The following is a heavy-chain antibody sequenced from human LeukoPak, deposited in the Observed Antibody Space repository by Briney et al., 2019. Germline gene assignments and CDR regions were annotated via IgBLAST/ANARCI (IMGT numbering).Heavy chain of an antibody. CDR1: GYRFTSYW. Sequence: GESLKISCKGSGYRFTSYWIGWVRQMPGKGLEWMGIIYPGDSDTRYSPSFHGQVTISADKSISTAYLQWSSLKASDTAMYYCARRELYSSSWDFDYWGQGTLVTVSS. CDR2: IYPGDSDT. CDR3: ARRELYSSSWDFDY. D-gene: IGHD6-13*01. J-gene: IGHJ4*02. V-gene: IGHV5-51*01.